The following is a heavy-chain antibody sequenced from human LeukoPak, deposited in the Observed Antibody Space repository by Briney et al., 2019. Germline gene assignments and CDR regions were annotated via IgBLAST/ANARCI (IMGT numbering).Heavy chain of an antibody. J-gene: IGHJ4*02. V-gene: IGHV3-21*01. CDR1: GFTFSSYS. Sequence: GGSLRLSCAASGFTFSSYSMNWVRQAPGKGLEWVSSISSSSSYIYYADSVKGRFTISRDNAKNSLYLQMNSLRAEDTAVYYCARAEDLNSGYAPYYFDYWGQGTLVTVSS. CDR2: ISSSSSYI. CDR3: ARAEDLNSGYAPYYFDY. D-gene: IGHD5-12*01.